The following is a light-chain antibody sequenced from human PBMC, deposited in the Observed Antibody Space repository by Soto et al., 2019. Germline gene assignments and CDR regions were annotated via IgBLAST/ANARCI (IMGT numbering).Light chain of an antibody. J-gene: IGKJ1*01. CDR2: GAS. V-gene: IGKV3-20*01. CDR1: QSVSSTY. CDR3: QQYGSSPRT. Sequence: EIVLTQSPGTLSLSPGERATLSCRASQSVSSTYLAWYQQKPGQAPSLLIYGASSRATDIPDRFSGSGSGTDFTLTINRLEPEDFAVYYCQQYGSSPRTLGQGTKVDIK.